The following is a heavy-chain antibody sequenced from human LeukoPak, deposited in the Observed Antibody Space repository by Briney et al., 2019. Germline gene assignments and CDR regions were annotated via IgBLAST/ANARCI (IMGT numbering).Heavy chain of an antibody. CDR3: ARGGIAGRAVYYYYMDV. CDR1: GFTFRSYT. V-gene: IGHV3-21*01. J-gene: IGHJ6*03. Sequence: GGSLRLSCAASGFTFRSYTIHWVRQAPGKGLEWVSSISDVDTYFYYADSVKGRFTISRDNVEKPAYLELSGLTGQYTAIYYCARGGIAGRAVYYYYMDVWGKGTTVTVSS. D-gene: IGHD6-6*01. CDR2: ISDVDTYF.